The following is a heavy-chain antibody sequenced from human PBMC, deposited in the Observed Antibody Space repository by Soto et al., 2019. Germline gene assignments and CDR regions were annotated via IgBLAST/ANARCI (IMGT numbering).Heavy chain of an antibody. CDR3: AREGQISLYRSRGLESYYGMDV. D-gene: IGHD6-19*01. CDR2: IYYSGST. V-gene: IGHV4-30-4*01. CDR1: GGSISSGDYY. Sequence: SETLSLTCTVSGGSISSGDYYWSWIRQPPGKGLEWIGYIYYSGSTYYNPSLKSRVTISVDTSKNQFSLKLSSVTAADTAVYYCAREGQISLYRSRGLESYYGMDVWGQGTTVTVSS. J-gene: IGHJ6*02.